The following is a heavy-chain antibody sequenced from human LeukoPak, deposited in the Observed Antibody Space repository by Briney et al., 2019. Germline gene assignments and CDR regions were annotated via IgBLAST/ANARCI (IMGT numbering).Heavy chain of an antibody. CDR2: LNTDGSDT. CDR3: ARSEAVAWSFDL. CDR1: KFTFSNYW. V-gene: IGHV3-74*01. Sequence: GGSLRLSCAASKFTFSNYWMHWVRQAPGKGLVWVSRLNTDGSDTRYADSVQGRFTISRDNAKNTLYLQMNSLRAEDTAAYYCARSEAVAWSFDLWGRGTLVTVSS. D-gene: IGHD6-19*01. J-gene: IGHJ2*01.